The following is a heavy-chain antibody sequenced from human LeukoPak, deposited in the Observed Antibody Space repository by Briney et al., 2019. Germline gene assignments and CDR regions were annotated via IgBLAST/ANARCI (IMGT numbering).Heavy chain of an antibody. CDR2: IYYSGST. J-gene: IGHJ5*02. CDR1: GHSISSHY. CDR3: ARIPPPVAAAGTPWFDP. D-gene: IGHD6-13*01. Sequence: MPSETLSLTCTVSGHSISSHYWSWIRQPPGKGLEWIGYIYYSGSTNYNPSLKSRVTISVATSKDQFSLKLSSVTAADTAVYYCARIPPPVAAAGTPWFDPWGQGTLVTVSS. V-gene: IGHV4-59*11.